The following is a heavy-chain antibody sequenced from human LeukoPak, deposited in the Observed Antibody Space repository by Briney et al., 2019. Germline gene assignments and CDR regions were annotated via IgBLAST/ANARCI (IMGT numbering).Heavy chain of an antibody. CDR2: ISAYNSNT. D-gene: IGHD6-6*01. J-gene: IGHJ6*02. Sequence: ASVTVSCKASLYTLTRYVISWVRQAPGQGLEWMGWISAYNSNTNYAQKLQDRFTMTTDTSTSTAYMELRSLRSDDTAVYYCASSSSSGSVYYYYGMDVWGQGTTVTVSS. CDR1: LYTLTRYV. V-gene: IGHV1-18*01. CDR3: ASSSSSGSVYYYYGMDV.